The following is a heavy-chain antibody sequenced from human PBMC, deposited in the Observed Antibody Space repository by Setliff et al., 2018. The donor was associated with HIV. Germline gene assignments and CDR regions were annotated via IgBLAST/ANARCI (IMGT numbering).Heavy chain of an antibody. CDR3: ARQRAVIFNWDAFDV. CDR1: GVSLSEATLFH. CDR2: VYHTGTA. V-gene: IGHV4-39*01. J-gene: IGHJ3*01. Sequence: PSETLSLTCAVSGVSLSEATLFHWAWVRHSPGRGLEWLANVYHTGTAYYNLSLKSRLSISVDTSTNVFSLTLRSVTAADSGVYYCARQRAVIFNWDAFDVWGQGALVTVSS.